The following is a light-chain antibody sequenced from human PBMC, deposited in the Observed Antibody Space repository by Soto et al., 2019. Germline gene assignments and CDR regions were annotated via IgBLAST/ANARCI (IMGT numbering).Light chain of an antibody. CDR2: GAS. CDR1: QSVSRSY. V-gene: IGKV3-20*01. CDR3: QQYGSSPPYT. J-gene: IGKJ2*01. Sequence: EIVLTQSPGTLSVSPGERATLSCRASQSVSRSYLAWYQQKPGQAPRLLIYGASTTATGIPDRFSGSGSGTDFPLTINRLEPQDFAVYYCQQYGSSPPYTFGQGTKLEIK.